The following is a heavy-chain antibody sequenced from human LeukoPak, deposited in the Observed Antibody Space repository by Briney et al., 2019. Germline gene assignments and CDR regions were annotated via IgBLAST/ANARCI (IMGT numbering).Heavy chain of an antibody. CDR2: ISSSSSDI. D-gene: IGHD2-2*01. J-gene: IGHJ4*02. CDR1: GFTFSTYA. V-gene: IGHV3-21*01. Sequence: PGGSLRLSCAASGFTFSTYAMHWVRQAPGKGLEWVSSISSSSSDIYYADSVRGRLTISRDNAKNSVFLQMNSLRAEDTAVYYCARTDCTITSCYGTDYWGQGTLVTVSS. CDR3: ARTDCTITSCYGTDY.